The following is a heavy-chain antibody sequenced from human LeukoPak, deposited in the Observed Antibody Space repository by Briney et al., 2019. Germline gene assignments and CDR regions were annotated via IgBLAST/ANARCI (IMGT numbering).Heavy chain of an antibody. D-gene: IGHD6-13*01. Sequence: GGTLRLSCAASGFTFSSYGMSWVRQAPGKGLEWVSAISGSGGNTYYADSVKGRFTISRDNSKNTLYLQMNSLRAEDTAVYYCAKRDSSSFPSTYCMDVWGKGTTVTISS. V-gene: IGHV3-23*01. J-gene: IGHJ6*03. CDR3: AKRDSSSFPSTYCMDV. CDR1: GFTFSSYG. CDR2: ISGSGGNT.